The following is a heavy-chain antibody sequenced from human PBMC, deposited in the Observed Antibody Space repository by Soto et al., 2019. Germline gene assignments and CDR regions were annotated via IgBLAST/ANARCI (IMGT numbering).Heavy chain of an antibody. CDR2: IYSDGTT. CDR3: ARAPTITTIYDC. CDR1: GFTVRNNY. D-gene: IGHD4-4*01. Sequence: GGSLRLSCAVSGFTVRNNYMSWVRQAPGMGLEWVSIIYSDGTTYYTDSVEGRFTISRDNSKNTVYLQMDSLRAEDTAVYYCARAPTITTIYDCWGQGTLVTVSS. J-gene: IGHJ4*02. V-gene: IGHV3-66*01.